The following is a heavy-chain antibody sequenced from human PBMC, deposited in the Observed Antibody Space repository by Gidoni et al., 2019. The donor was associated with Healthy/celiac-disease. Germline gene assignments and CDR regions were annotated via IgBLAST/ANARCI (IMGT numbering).Heavy chain of an antibody. V-gene: IGHV2-5*01. CDR2: IYWNDDK. D-gene: IGHD1-26*01. CDR3: AHLYVVNYPRWEPEYFQH. CDR1: GVG. Sequence: GVGVGWIRQPPGKALEWLALIYWNDDKRYSPSLKSRLTITKDTSKQQVVLTLTNMDPVDTATYYCAHLYVVNYPRWEPEYFQHWGQGTLVTVSS. J-gene: IGHJ1*01.